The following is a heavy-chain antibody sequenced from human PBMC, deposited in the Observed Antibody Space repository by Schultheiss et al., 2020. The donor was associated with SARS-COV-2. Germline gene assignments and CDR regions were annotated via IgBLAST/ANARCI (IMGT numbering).Heavy chain of an antibody. CDR2: IYYSGST. CDR3: ARSPSSIAARTHAFDI. Sequence: SETLSLTCTVSGGSISGYYWGWIRQHPGKGLEWIGYIYYSGSTYYNPSLKSRVTISVDTSKNQFSLKLSSVTAADTAVYYCARSPSSIAARTHAFDIWGQGTMVTVSS. D-gene: IGHD6-6*01. V-gene: IGHV4-59*12. J-gene: IGHJ3*02. CDR1: GGSISGYY.